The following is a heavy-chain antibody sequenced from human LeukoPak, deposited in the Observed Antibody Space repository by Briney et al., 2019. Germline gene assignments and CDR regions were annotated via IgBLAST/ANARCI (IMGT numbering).Heavy chain of an antibody. CDR3: ARHFPPFDP. V-gene: IGHV4-59*08. Sequence: SETLSLTCTVSGGSISSYYWSWIRQPPGKGLEWIGYIYYSGSTNYNPSLKSRVTISVDTSKNQFSLKLSSVTAADTAVYYCARHFPPFDPWGQGTLVTVSS. CDR1: GGSISSYY. CDR2: IYYSGST. J-gene: IGHJ5*02.